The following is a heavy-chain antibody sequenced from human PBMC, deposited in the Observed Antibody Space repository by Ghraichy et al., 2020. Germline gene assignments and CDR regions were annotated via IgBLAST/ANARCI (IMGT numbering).Heavy chain of an antibody. CDR1: GDSLNNYY. D-gene: IGHD2-2*01. V-gene: IGHV4-59*01. Sequence: ESLNISCTVSGDSLNNYYWSWIRQAPGKGLEWIGSIYHNGRTKYNPSLKSRVTMSVDTSKNQFSLSLTSVTAADTAVFYCARGQEWRASSSGFDPWGQGTLVSVSP. CDR2: IYHNGRT. J-gene: IGHJ5*02. CDR3: ARGQEWRASSSGFDP.